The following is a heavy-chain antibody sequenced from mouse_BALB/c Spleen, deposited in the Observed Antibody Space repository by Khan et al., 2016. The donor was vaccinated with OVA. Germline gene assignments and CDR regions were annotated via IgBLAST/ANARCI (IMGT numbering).Heavy chain of an antibody. J-gene: IGHJ2*01. D-gene: IGHD1-1*01. CDR3: GRDGNYFDH. Sequence: VQLKESGPDLVKPSQSLSLTCTVTGYSITSGYSWHWIRQFPGNKLEWMGYIYYSGSTNYNPALKSRISISRDTSKNQFFLQFNSVTTEDTATYYCGRDGNYFDHWGQGTILTVSS. CDR1: GYSITSGYS. V-gene: IGHV3-1*02. CDR2: IYYSGST.